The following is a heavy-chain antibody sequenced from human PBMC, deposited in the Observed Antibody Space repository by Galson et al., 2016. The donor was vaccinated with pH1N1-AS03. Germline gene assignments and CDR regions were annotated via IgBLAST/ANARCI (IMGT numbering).Heavy chain of an antibody. CDR3: ARGQGYNSGYFDTDY. D-gene: IGHD3-22*01. V-gene: IGHV3-33*01. CDR2: IWYDGSNK. CDR1: GFTFSSYG. Sequence: SLRLSCAASGFTFSSYGMHWVRQTPGKGLEWVAVIWYDGSNKYYADSVKGRFTISRDNSKNTPYLQMSSLRAEDTAVYYCARGQGYNSGYFDTDYWGRGTLVTVSS. J-gene: IGHJ4*02.